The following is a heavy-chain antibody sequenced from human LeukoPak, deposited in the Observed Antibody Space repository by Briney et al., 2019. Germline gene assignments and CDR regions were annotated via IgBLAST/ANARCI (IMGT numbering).Heavy chain of an antibody. D-gene: IGHD5/OR15-5a*01. J-gene: IGHJ4*02. CDR2: INSYSSHI. V-gene: IGHV3-21*01. Sequence: GGSLRLSCAASGFTFSTSAMNWVRQIPGKGREWVSSINSYSSHIYYAASVRGRFTVSRDNARNSVFLQMNSLTAEDTAVYYCARDPERYLRTGKFDYWGQGTLVTVSS. CDR1: GFTFSTSA. CDR3: ARDPERYLRTGKFDY.